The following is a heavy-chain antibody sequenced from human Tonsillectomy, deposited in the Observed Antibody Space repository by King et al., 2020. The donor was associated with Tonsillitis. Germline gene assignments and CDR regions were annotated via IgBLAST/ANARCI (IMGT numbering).Heavy chain of an antibody. CDR2: IRQDGTQI. CDR1: GFTFSSYW. V-gene: IGHV3-7*01. J-gene: IGHJ3*02. D-gene: IGHD3-22*01. Sequence: VQLVESGGGLVQPGGSLRLSCAASGFTFSSYWMTWVRQAPGKGLEWVANIRQDGTQIHYVDSVEGRFTISRDNAKNSLYLQMNTLRAEDTAVYYCARDGNFNDGTYNYDAFDIWGQGTMVTVSS. CDR3: ARDGNFNDGTYNYDAFDI.